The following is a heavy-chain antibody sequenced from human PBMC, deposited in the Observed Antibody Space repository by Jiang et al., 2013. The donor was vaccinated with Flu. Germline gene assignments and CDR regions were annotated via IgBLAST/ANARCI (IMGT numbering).Heavy chain of an antibody. CDR2: IDPSDSYT. CDR1: GYSFTTYW. CDR3: AIKTVDAFDI. Sequence: VKKPGESLRISCKGSGYSFTTYWITWVRQMPGKGLEWMGRIDPSDSYTNYSPSFQGHVTISADKSISTAYLQWSSLKASDTAMYYCAIKTVDAFDIWGQGTMVTVSS. D-gene: IGHD1-1*01. J-gene: IGHJ3*02. V-gene: IGHV5-10-1*01.